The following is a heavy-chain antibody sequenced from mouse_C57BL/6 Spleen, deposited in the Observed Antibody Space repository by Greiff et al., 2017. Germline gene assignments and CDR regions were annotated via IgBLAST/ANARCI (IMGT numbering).Heavy chain of an antibody. Sequence: EVQGVESGGGLVKPGGSLKLSCAASGFTFSSYTMSWVRQTPEKRLEWVATISGGGGNTYYPDSVKGRFTISRDNAKNTLYLQMSSLRSEDTALYYCASGGYYFDYWGQGTTLTVSS. J-gene: IGHJ2*01. CDR2: ISGGGGNT. CDR3: ASGGYYFDY. V-gene: IGHV5-9*01. CDR1: GFTFSSYT.